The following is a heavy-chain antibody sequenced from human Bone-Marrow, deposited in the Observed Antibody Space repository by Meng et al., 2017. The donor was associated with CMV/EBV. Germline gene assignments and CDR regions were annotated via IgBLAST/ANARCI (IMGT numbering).Heavy chain of an antibody. D-gene: IGHD3-10*01. CDR3: ATSTVGEDY. J-gene: IGHJ4*02. V-gene: IGHV3-43*01. CDR2: ISCDANRI. CDR1: GITFDDYI. Sequence: GESLKISCGDSGITFDDYIMTWVRQAPGNGLEWVSLISCDANRIYYLDSVQGRFTISRDNAKNSLYLQMNSLRAEDTAIYYCATSTVGEDYWGQGTLVTVYS.